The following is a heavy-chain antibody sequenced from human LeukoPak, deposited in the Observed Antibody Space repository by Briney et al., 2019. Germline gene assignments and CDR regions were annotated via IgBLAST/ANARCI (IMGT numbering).Heavy chain of an antibody. CDR3: ARKVYHRFDY. CDR2: ISTSGDST. D-gene: IGHD2-2*01. CDR1: GFTFSSYA. J-gene: IGHJ4*02. V-gene: IGHV3-23*01. Sequence: GGSLRLSCAASGFTFSSYAMSWVRQAPGKGLEWVSAISTSGDSTYYADSVRGRFTISRDNSKNTLYLQMTSLRAEDTAVYYCARKVYHRFDYWGQGTLVTVSS.